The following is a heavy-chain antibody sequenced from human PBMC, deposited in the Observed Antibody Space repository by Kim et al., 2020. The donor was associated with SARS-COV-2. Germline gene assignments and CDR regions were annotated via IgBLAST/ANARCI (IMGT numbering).Heavy chain of an antibody. J-gene: IGHJ6*02. CDR1: GFTFGDYA. D-gene: IGHD2-21*01. Sequence: GGSLRLSCTASGFTFGDYAMSWVRQAPGKGLEWVGFIRSKAYGGTTEYAASVKGRFTISRDDSKSIAYLQMNSLKTEDTAVYYCTREEDIVVVNYYYGMDVWGQGTTVTVSS. CDR2: IRSKAYGGTT. V-gene: IGHV3-49*04. CDR3: TREEDIVVVNYYYGMDV.